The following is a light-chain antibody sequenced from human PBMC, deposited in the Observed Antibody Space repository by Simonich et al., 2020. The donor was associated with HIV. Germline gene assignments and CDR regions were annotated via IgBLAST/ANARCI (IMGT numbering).Light chain of an antibody. CDR1: SSDVGGYNY. CDR2: DVR. Sequence: QSALTQPVSVSGSPGQSITISCTGTSSDVGGYNYVSWYQQHPSKAPKLMIYDVRKRPSGVSNRFSGSKSGNTASLTISGLQAEDEADYYCSSYTSSSTWVFGGGTKLTVL. V-gene: IGLV2-14*01. CDR3: SSYTSSSTWV. J-gene: IGLJ3*02.